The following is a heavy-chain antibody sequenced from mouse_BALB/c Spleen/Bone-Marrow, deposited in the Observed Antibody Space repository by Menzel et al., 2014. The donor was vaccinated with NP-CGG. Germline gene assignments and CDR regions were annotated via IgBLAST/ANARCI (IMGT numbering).Heavy chain of an antibody. J-gene: IGHJ2*01. CDR2: IDYSGST. CDR3: ARSGGYYNFDY. Sequence: VQLQQPGPVLVKPSQSLSLTCTVTGYSITSGYRWHWIRQFPGNKLEWMGCIDYSGSTNYNPSLKSRISITRDTSKNQFFLQLNSVTTEDTATYHCARSGGYYNFDYWGQGTTLTVSS. CDR1: GYSITSGYR. D-gene: IGHD2-12*01. V-gene: IGHV3-1*02.